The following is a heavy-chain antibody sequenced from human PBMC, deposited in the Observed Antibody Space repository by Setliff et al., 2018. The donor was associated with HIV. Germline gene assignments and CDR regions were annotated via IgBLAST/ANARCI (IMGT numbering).Heavy chain of an antibody. D-gene: IGHD2-2*01. CDR2: AIPMLGIA. V-gene: IGHV1-69*10. CDR3: ARDFGGYCSSMSCPGLFDP. Sequence: SVKVSCKASGYTFTGYYMHWVRQAPGQGLEWMGGAIPMLGIANHVHKFQGRVTITTHESTSTAYMELSSLRSEDTAVYYCARDFGGYCSSMSCPGLFDPWGQGTLVTVSS. CDR1: GYTFTGYY. J-gene: IGHJ5*02.